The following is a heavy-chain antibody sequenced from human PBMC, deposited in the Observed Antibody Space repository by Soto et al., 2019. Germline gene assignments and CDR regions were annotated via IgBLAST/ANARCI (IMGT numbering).Heavy chain of an antibody. J-gene: IGHJ4*02. Sequence: QVQLVQSGAEEKKPGASVKVSCKASGYTFTSYAMHWVRQAPGQRLEWMGWINAGNGNTKYSQKFQGRVSTTKDTSASTAYMALSSLRSEDTAVYYCARGGEPIDYWGQGPLVTVSS. V-gene: IGHV1-3*05. D-gene: IGHD2-21*01. CDR3: ARGGEPIDY. CDR1: GYTFTSYA. CDR2: INAGNGNT.